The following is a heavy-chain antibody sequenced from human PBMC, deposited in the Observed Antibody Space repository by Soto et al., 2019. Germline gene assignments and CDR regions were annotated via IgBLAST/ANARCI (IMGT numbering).Heavy chain of an antibody. CDR2: IWYDGSNK. Sequence: PGGSLRLSCAASGFTFSSYGMHWVRQAPGKGLEWVAVIWYDGSNKYYADSVKGRFTISRDNSKNTLYLQMNSLRAEDTAVYYCAKDRDIVLVSAAIGFDYWGQGTQVTVSS. CDR1: GFTFSSYG. J-gene: IGHJ4*02. CDR3: AKDRDIVLVSAAIGFDY. V-gene: IGHV3-30*02. D-gene: IGHD2-2*01.